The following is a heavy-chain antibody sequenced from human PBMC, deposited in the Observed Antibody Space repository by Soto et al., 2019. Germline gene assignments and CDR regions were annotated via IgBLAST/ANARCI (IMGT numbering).Heavy chain of an antibody. Sequence: QVQLVQSGAEVKRPGSSVKVSCKASGDTFNFYSINWVRQAPGLGLEWMGRVNPIVSMSNYAQKFQGRVTVTADKSTRTAYMELSRLRPEDTASYYCAISYGSGYRAVHYWGPGALFSASS. CDR2: VNPIVSMS. D-gene: IGHD3-10*01. CDR3: AISYGSGYRAVHY. V-gene: IGHV1-69*02. J-gene: IGHJ4*02. CDR1: GDTFNFYS.